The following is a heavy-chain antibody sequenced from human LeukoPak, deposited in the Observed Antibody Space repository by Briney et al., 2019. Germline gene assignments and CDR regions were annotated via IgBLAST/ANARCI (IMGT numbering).Heavy chain of an antibody. Sequence: SETLSLTCTVSGGSISSSSYYWGWIRQPPGKGLEWIGSIYYSGSTYYNPSLKSRVTISVDTSKNQFSLKLSSVTAADTAVYYCARQYGEVDYWGQGTLVTVSS. J-gene: IGHJ4*02. D-gene: IGHD4-17*01. CDR3: ARQYGEVDY. CDR2: IYYSGST. CDR1: GGSISSSSYY. V-gene: IGHV4-39*01.